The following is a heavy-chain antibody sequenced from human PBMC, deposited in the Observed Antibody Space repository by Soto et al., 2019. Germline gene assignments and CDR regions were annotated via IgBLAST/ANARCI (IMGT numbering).Heavy chain of an antibody. D-gene: IGHD2-15*01. Sequence: SETLSLTCTVTGASVINDYWNWIRQPPGKGLEWIGFVYDSGSTSYNSSLKSRLTISVDTSKNQFSLKLSSVTAADTAVYYCATMGTPATGLYFFDYWGQGSLVTVSS. CDR3: ATMGTPATGLYFFDY. CDR2: VYDSGST. V-gene: IGHV4-59*02. CDR1: GASVINDY. J-gene: IGHJ4*02.